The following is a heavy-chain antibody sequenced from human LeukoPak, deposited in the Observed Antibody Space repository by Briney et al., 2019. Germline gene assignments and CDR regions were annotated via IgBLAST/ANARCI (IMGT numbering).Heavy chain of an antibody. Sequence: GGSLRLSCAAYGFTFSSYAMSWVRQAPGKGLEWVSAISGSGGSTYYADSVKGRFTISRDNSKNTLYLQMNSLRAEDTAVYYCARTGYDSSGYYFYFDYWGQGTLVTVSS. CDR1: GFTFSSYA. J-gene: IGHJ4*02. D-gene: IGHD3-22*01. V-gene: IGHV3-23*01. CDR2: ISGSGGST. CDR3: ARTGYDSSGYYFYFDY.